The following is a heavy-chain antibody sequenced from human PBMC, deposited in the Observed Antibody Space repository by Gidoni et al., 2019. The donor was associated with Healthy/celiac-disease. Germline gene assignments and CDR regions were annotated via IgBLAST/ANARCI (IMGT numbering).Heavy chain of an antibody. Sequence: EVQLVESGGGLVKPGGSLRLSCAASGFTFSSYSMNWVRQAPGKGLEWVSSISSSSSYIYYADSLKGRFTISRDNAKNSLYLQMNSLRAEDTAVYYCARGTMIVVVDAFDIWGQGTMVTVSS. D-gene: IGHD3-22*01. J-gene: IGHJ3*02. CDR1: GFTFSSYS. CDR3: ARGTMIVVVDAFDI. V-gene: IGHV3-21*06. CDR2: ISSSSSYI.